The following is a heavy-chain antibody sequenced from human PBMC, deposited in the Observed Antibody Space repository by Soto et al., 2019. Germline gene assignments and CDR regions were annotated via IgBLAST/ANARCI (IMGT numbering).Heavy chain of an antibody. CDR2: ISNYNGKT. Sequence: SVEVRCEACGETNESSGITSARQSTGQGLEWMGWISNYNGKTNYAQILQGRVTMTTDTSTRTAYMELTSLRSDDTATYYCARVQNYDILTGSSHSIDVWGQGTTVTVSS. V-gene: IGHV1-18*01. D-gene: IGHD3-9*01. J-gene: IGHJ6*02. CDR1: GETNESSG. CDR3: ARVQNYDILTGSSHSIDV.